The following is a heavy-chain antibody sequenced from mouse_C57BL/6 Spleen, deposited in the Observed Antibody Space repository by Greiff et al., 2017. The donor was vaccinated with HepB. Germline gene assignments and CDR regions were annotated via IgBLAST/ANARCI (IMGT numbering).Heavy chain of an antibody. D-gene: IGHD1-1*01. CDR1: GYTFTSYW. CDR3: ARSTGSSSWYFDV. J-gene: IGHJ1*03. Sequence: QVQLQQPGAELVRPGTSVKLSCKASGYTFTSYWMHWVKQRPRQGLEWIGVIDPSDSYTNYNQKFKGKATLTVDTSSSTAYMQLSSLTSEDSAVYYCARSTGSSSWYFDVWGTGTTVTVSS. CDR2: IDPSDSYT. V-gene: IGHV1-59*01.